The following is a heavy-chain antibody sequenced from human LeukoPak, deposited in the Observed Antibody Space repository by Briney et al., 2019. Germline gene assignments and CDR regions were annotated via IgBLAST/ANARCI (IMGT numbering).Heavy chain of an antibody. Sequence: ETLSPTCTASGGSISSYYWSWLRQPAGKGLEWLGHIYTSGSTNYNPSLKSRVTMSVDTSKNQFSLKLSSVTAADTAVYYCARAYAVAAPFDYWGQGTLVTVSS. D-gene: IGHD6-19*01. J-gene: IGHJ4*02. CDR3: ARAYAVAAPFDY. CDR2: IYTSGST. V-gene: IGHV4-4*07. CDR1: GGSISSYY.